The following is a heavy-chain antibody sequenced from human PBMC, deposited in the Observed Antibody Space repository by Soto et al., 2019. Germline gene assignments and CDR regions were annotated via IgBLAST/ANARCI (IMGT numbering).Heavy chain of an antibody. J-gene: IGHJ4*02. CDR2: ISGSGGST. V-gene: IGHV3-23*01. CDR1: GFTFSSYA. CDR3: AKAPGSYYDFCSGYSPFDY. D-gene: IGHD3-3*01. Sequence: EVQLLESGGGLVQPGGSLRLSCAASGFTFSSYAMSWVRQAPGKGLEWVSAISGSGGSTYYADSVKGRFTISRDNSKNTLYLQMNSLRAEDTAVYYCAKAPGSYYDFCSGYSPFDYWGQGTLVTVSS.